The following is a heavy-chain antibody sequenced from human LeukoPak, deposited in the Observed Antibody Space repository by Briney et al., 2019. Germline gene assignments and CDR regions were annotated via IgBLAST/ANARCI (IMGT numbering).Heavy chain of an antibody. CDR1: GGSFSGYY. Sequence: SETLSLTCAVYGGSFSGYYWSWIRQPPGKGLEWIGEINHSGSTNYNPSLKSRVTISVDTSKNQLSLKLSSVTAADTAVYYCATAHLRFLEWLLGYEHWGQGTLVTVSS. V-gene: IGHV4-34*01. CDR2: INHSGST. J-gene: IGHJ4*02. CDR3: ATAHLRFLEWLLGYEH. D-gene: IGHD3-3*01.